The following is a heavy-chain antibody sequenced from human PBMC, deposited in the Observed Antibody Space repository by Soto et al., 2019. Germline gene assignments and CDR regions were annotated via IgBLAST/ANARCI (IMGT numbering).Heavy chain of an antibody. CDR2: IRSKANSYAT. J-gene: IGHJ6*02. D-gene: IGHD2-15*01. CDR3: TRVGGNHHYYYYGMDV. V-gene: IGHV3-73*01. CDR1: GFTFSGSA. Sequence: AGSLRFSCAASGFTFSGSAMHWVRQASGKGLEWVGRIRSKANSYATAYAASVKGRFTISRDDSKNTAYLQMNSLKTEDTAVYYCTRVGGNHHYYYYGMDVWGQGTTVTVSS.